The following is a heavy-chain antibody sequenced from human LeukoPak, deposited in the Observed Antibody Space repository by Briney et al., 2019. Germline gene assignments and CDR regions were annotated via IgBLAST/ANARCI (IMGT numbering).Heavy chain of an antibody. CDR1: GASIKTYN. CDR3: ARVREGNHLHQFYLDS. J-gene: IGHJ4*02. CDR2: IYSRGST. Sequence: SETLSLTCNVSGASIKTYNWPWIRHPPGKGREYVVYIYSRGSTNYNPSLKSRVTLSVDTSKNQFSLRLRFPTAADTAVYNCARVREGNHLHQFYLDSWGQGTLVTVSS. D-gene: IGHD1-14*01. V-gene: IGHV4-59*01.